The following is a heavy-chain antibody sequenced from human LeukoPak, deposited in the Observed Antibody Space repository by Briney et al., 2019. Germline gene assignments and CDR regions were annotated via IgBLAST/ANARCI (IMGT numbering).Heavy chain of an antibody. J-gene: IGHJ4*02. D-gene: IGHD3-9*01. CDR1: GDSISSYY. V-gene: IGHV4-39*01. Sequence: SETLSLTCIVSGDSISSYYWSWIRQPPGKGLEWIGSIYYSGSTYYNPSLKSRVTISVDTSKNQFSLKLSSVTAADTAVYYCARRRKGRYFDWLLSMYYFDYWGQGTLVTVSS. CDR2: IYYSGST. CDR3: ARRRKGRYFDWLLSMYYFDY.